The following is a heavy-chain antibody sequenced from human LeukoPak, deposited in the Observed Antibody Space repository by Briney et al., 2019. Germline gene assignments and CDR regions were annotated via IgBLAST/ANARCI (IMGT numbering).Heavy chain of an antibody. CDR2: IISSGSTI. CDR3: ARAYRRYYDSSGYYYED. V-gene: IGHV3-48*04. CDR1: GFTFNSYW. J-gene: IGHJ4*02. D-gene: IGHD3-22*01. Sequence: AGGSLRLSCVASGFTFNSYWMSWVRQAPGKGLEWVSYIISSGSTIYYADSVKGRFTISRDNAKNSLYLQMNSLRAEDTAVYYCARAYRRYYDSSGYYYEDWGQGTLVTVSS.